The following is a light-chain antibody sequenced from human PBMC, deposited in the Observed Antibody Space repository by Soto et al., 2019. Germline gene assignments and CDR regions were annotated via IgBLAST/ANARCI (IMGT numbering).Light chain of an antibody. J-gene: IGLJ2*01. CDR3: VLYIGRGISV. CDR2: NTN. CDR1: SGSVSTNYY. Sequence: QAVVTQEPSFSVSPGGTVTLTCGLSSGSVSTNYYPSWYQQTPGQTPRTLVYNTNTRSSGVPDRFSGSILGNKAALTITGAQADDDSDYYCVLYIGRGISVFGGGTKLTVL. V-gene: IGLV8-61*01.